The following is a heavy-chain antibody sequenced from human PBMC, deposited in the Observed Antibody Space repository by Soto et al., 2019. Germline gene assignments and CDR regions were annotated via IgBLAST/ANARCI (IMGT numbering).Heavy chain of an antibody. Sequence: QVQVVQSGSEVKKPGSSVKVSCKASGGSFNFAMSWVRQAPGQGLEWMGGITPIFPTAVEAPKFQGRVTITADEPTATVSIALTSLRAEDTAVSFCVVRGGRGRHVEYWGQGSLVTVSS. J-gene: IGHJ4*02. CDR3: VVRGGRGRHVEY. D-gene: IGHD3-16*01. V-gene: IGHV1-69*01. CDR2: ITPIFPTA. CDR1: GGSFNFA.